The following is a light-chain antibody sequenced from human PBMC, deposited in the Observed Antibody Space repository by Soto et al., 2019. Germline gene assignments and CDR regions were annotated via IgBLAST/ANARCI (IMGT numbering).Light chain of an antibody. V-gene: IGKV3-20*01. J-gene: IGKJ5*01. CDR3: KPCVSHPIP. CDR1: QSVNSNY. CDR2: GES. Sequence: DIGLTHPPGTLSLYPVERATISCTASQSVNSNYLAWYQRKPGQDNRILMYGESNRATGIPDRFSGSGSGTDFTLNISRLETEDFAVYYCKPCVSHPIPLGQWKRLELK.